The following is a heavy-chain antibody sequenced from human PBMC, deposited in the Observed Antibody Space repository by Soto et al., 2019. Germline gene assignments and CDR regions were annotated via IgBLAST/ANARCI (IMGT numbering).Heavy chain of an antibody. J-gene: IGHJ4*02. V-gene: IGHV3-33*01. CDR1: GFTFSSFG. D-gene: IGHD6-25*01. CDR3: ARVDSSSTAATGFDH. Sequence: LRLSCAASGFTFSSFGMHWVRQAPGKGLEWVALIWYDGSNKYYADSVKGRFTISRDNSKNTLYLQMNSLRAEDTAMYYCARVDSSSTAATGFDHWGQGALVTVSS. CDR2: IWYDGSNK.